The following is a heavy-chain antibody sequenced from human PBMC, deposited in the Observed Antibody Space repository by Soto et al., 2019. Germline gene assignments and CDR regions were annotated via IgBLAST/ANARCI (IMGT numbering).Heavy chain of an antibody. CDR3: ALPRSSSRNYYGIDV. CDR1: GYSFTSYW. J-gene: IGHJ6*02. Sequence: PGESLKISCKGSGYSFTSYWIGWVRQMPGKGLEWMGIIYPGDSDTRYSPSFQGQVTISADKSISTAYLQWNSLKASDTAMYYCALPRSSSRNYYGIDVWGQGTTVTGSS. V-gene: IGHV5-51*01. CDR2: IYPGDSDT. D-gene: IGHD6-13*01.